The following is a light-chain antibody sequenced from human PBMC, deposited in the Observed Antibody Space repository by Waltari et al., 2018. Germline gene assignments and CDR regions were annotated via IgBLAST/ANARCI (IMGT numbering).Light chain of an antibody. CDR3: QTGGHGTWV. V-gene: IGLV4-69*01. Sequence: QLVLTQSPSASASLGASVKLTCTLSSGHSTNVIAWLQKRPEKGPRYLMKVNSDGSHNKGDEMPDRCSGSSSGAERYLTISSLQSEDEADYYCQTGGHGTWVFGGGTKLTVL. J-gene: IGLJ3*02. CDR2: VNSDGSH. CDR1: SGHSTNV.